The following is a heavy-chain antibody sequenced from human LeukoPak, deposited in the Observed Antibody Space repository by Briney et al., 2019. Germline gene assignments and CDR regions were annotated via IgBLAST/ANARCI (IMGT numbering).Heavy chain of an antibody. J-gene: IGHJ4*02. CDR1: GYSISSDYY. CDR3: ARGAVVGNTGYYFDY. V-gene: IGHV4-38-2*01. D-gene: IGHD6-19*01. CDR2: IYHSGST. Sequence: KPSETLSLTCAVSGYSISSDYYWGWIRQPPGKGLEWIGSIYHSGSTYYNPSLKSRVTISVDTSKAQFSLKLSSVTAADTALYYCARGAVVGNTGYYFDYWGQGTLVTVSS.